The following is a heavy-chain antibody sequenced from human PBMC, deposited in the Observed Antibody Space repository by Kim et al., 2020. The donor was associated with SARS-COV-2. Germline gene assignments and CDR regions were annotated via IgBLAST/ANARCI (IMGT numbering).Heavy chain of an antibody. V-gene: IGHV1-8*01. D-gene: IGHD3-10*01. Sequence: YAQKFQGRVTITRNTSISTAYMELSRLGSEDTAVYYCARTSGSYYLDAFDIWGQGTMVTVSS. J-gene: IGHJ3*02. CDR3: ARTSGSYYLDAFDI.